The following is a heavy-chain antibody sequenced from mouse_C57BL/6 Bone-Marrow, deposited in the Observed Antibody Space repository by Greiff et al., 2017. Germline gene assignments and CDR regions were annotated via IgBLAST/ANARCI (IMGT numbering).Heavy chain of an antibody. V-gene: IGHV2-9-1*01. CDR3: ARMLRLSWFAY. J-gene: IGHJ3*01. Sequence: VQLQESGPGLVAPSQSLSITCTVSGFSLTSYAISWVRQPPGKGLEWLGVLWTGGGTNYNSALKSRLSISKDNSKSQVFLKMNSLQTDDTARYYCARMLRLSWFAYWGQGTLVTVSA. D-gene: IGHD3-2*02. CDR2: LWTGGGT. CDR1: GFSLTSYA.